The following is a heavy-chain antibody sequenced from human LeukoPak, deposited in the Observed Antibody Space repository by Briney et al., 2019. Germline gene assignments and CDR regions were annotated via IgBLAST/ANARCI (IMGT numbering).Heavy chain of an antibody. CDR3: ARDSYSGGWYIVDY. V-gene: IGHV4-59*01. CDR1: GVSISGYS. J-gene: IGHJ4*02. CDR2: IYDSGNT. D-gene: IGHD6-19*01. Sequence: PSETLSLTCTVFGVSISGYSWSWIRQPPGKRLECIGFIYDSGNTNYNPSLKSRVTISRDMSRNQFSLKLSSVTAADTAVYYCARDSYSGGWYIVDYWGQGNLVTVSS.